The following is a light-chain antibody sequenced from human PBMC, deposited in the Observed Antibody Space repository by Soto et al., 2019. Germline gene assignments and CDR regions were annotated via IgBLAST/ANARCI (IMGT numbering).Light chain of an antibody. J-gene: IGKJ1*01. CDR1: QSVTNFY. Sequence: EIVLTQSPGTLSLSPGERATLSSRASQSVTNFYLAWYQQKPGQTPRLLIYGASSRPTGIPDRFSGSGSGTDFTLTISSLEPEDFAVYYCHHYGTSPPWTFGQGTKVEMK. V-gene: IGKV3-20*01. CDR2: GAS. CDR3: HHYGTSPPWT.